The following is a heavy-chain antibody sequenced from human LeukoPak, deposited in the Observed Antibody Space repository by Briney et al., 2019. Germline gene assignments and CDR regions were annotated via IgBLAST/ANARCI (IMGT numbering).Heavy chain of an antibody. J-gene: IGHJ6*03. CDR1: GFTVSRNY. Sequence: PGGSLRLSCAASGFTVSRNYMSWVRQAPGKGLEWVSEIYSDGSTYYADSVKGRFTISRDNSENTLYLQMNSLRGEDTAVYYCARDGYSGSYYRLYYFFMDVWGKGTTVTVSS. V-gene: IGHV3-53*01. D-gene: IGHD1-26*01. CDR3: ARDGYSGSYYRLYYFFMDV. CDR2: IYSDGST.